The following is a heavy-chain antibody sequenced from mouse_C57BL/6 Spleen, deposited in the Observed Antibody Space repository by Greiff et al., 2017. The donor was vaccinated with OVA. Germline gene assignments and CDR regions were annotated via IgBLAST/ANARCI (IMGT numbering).Heavy chain of an antibody. V-gene: IGHV1-55*01. CDR3: ARSLYYYGSSSSY. J-gene: IGHJ3*01. Sequence: QVQLQQPGAELVKPGASVKMSCKASGYTFTSYWITWVKQRPGQGLEWIGDIYPGSGSTNYNEKFKSKATLTVDTSSSTAYMQLSSLTSEDSAVYYCARSLYYYGSSSSYWGQGTLVTVSA. D-gene: IGHD1-1*01. CDR2: IYPGSGST. CDR1: GYTFTSYW.